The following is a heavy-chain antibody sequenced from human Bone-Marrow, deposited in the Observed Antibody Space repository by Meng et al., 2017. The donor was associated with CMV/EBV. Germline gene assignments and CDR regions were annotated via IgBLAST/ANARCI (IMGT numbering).Heavy chain of an antibody. Sequence: ASVKVSCKASGGTFSSYTISWVRQATGQGLEWMGWMNPNSGNTGYAQKFQGRVTMTRNTSISTAYMELSSLRSEDTAVYYCARGFGSSSAYWGQGTLVPVSS. CDR2: MNPNSGNT. D-gene: IGHD3-10*01. CDR1: GGTFSSYT. V-gene: IGHV1-8*02. CDR3: ARGFGSSSAY. J-gene: IGHJ4*02.